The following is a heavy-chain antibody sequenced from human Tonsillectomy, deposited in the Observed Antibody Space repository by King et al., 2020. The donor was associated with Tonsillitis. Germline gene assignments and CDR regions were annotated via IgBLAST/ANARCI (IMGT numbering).Heavy chain of an antibody. CDR3: AKENTATSGPDYFDY. J-gene: IGHJ4*02. CDR1: GFTFSSYA. D-gene: IGHD6-13*01. CDR2: MSGGGDST. Sequence: VQLVESGGGLVQPGGSLRLSCAASGFTFSSYAMNWVRQAPGKGLEWVSAMSGGGDSTYDADAVKGRFTISRDNSKNTLYLQMNSLRAEDTAVYYCAKENTATSGPDYFDYWGQGTLVTVSS. V-gene: IGHV3-23*04.